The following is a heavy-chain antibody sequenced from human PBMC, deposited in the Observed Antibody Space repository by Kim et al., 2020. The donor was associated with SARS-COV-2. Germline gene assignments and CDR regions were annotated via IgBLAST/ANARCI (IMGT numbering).Heavy chain of an antibody. CDR2: ITKSSTTI. V-gene: IGHV3-48*02. D-gene: IGHD3-16*01. CDR3: VRDSMGGAFDI. Sequence: GGSLRLSCATSGFTFSAYDMNWVRQAPGKGLEWLSFITKSSTTIYYADSVEGRFTISRDNAKNSMFLQMNSLRDEDTALYYCVRDSMGGAFDIWCQGKMV. CDR1: GFTFSAYD. J-gene: IGHJ3*02.